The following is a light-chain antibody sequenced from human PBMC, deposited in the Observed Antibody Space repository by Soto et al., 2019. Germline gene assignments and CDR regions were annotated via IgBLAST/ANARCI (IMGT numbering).Light chain of an antibody. Sequence: QSVLTQPASVSGSPGQSITISCTGTSSDVGAYHYVSWYQQHPGKAPKHMIFEVSARPSGVSNRFSGSKSGNTASLTISGLQAEDEADYYFSSYTSSNTLVFGGGTKVTV. V-gene: IGLV2-14*01. CDR2: EVS. CDR3: SSYTSSNTLV. J-gene: IGLJ2*01. CDR1: SSDVGAYHY.